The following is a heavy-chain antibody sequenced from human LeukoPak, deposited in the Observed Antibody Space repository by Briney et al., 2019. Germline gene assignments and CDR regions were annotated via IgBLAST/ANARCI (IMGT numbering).Heavy chain of an antibody. CDR2: IYYSGTT. J-gene: IGHJ4*02. V-gene: IGHV4-59*08. CDR1: GGSINGYY. Sequence: PSETLSLTCTVSGGSINGYYWSWGWQPPGKGLGWSGYIYYSGTTSYNPSLESRVTMSVDTSKNQFSLNLSSVTAAATAVYYCARGSYIKLFYWGQGTLVTVSS. CDR3: ARGSYIKLFY. D-gene: IGHD3-10*01.